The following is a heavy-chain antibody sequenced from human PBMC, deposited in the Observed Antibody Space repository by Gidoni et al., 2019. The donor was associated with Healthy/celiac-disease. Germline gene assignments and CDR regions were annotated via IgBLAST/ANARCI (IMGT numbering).Heavy chain of an antibody. CDR3: ARNDLTNLGSFDY. D-gene: IGHD2-8*01. V-gene: IGHV3-7*03. J-gene: IGHJ4*02. Sequence: EVQLVESGGGLVQPGVSLRRSCAASGFTFSSYWMSWVRQAPGKGLEWVANIKQDGSEKYYVDSVKGRFTISRDNAKNSLYLQMNSLRAEDTAVYYCARNDLTNLGSFDYWGQGTLVTVSS. CDR1: GFTFSSYW. CDR2: IKQDGSEK.